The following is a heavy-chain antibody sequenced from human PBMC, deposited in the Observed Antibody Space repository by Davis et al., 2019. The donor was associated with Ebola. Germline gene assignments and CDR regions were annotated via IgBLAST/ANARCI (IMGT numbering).Heavy chain of an antibody. CDR2: INPNSGGT. Sequence: ASVKVSCKASGYTFTGYYMHWVRQAPGQGLEWMGWINPNSGGTNYAQKFQGRVTMTRDTSISTAYMELSRLRSDDTAVYYCARGVLYNWNYGFDPWGQGTLVTVSS. CDR3: ARGVLYNWNYGFDP. V-gene: IGHV1-2*02. D-gene: IGHD1-7*01. CDR1: GYTFTGYY. J-gene: IGHJ5*02.